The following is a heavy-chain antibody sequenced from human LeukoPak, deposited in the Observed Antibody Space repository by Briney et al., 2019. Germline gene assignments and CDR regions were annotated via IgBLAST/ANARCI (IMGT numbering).Heavy chain of an antibody. CDR2: IYHSGST. CDR3: AGCLWSGYYRCWFDP. D-gene: IGHD3-3*01. V-gene: IGHV4-30-2*01. CDR1: GGSISSGGYY. Sequence: SETLSLTCTVSGGSISSGGYYWRWIRQPPGKGLEWIGYIYHSGSTYYNPSLKSRVTISVDRSKNQFSLKLSSVTAADTAVYYCAGCLWSGYYRCWFDPWGQGTLVTVSS. J-gene: IGHJ5*02.